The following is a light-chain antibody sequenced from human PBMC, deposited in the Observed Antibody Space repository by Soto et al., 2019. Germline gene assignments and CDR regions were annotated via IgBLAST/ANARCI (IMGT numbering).Light chain of an antibody. V-gene: IGKV3-20*01. CDR1: QSVNSYS. J-gene: IGKJ1*01. CDR3: QQDGSSPPT. CDR2: GAS. Sequence: EIVLTQSPGTLSLSPGERATLSCRASQSVNSYSLAWYQRKPGQPPRLLLWGASNRATDIPYRFSGSGSGTDFTLTITSLEPGEFAVYYCQQDGSSPPTFGEGNRVEVK.